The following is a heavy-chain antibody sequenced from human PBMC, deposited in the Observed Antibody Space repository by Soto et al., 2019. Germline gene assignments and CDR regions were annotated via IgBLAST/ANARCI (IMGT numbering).Heavy chain of an antibody. CDR1: GGTFSSYA. V-gene: IGHV1-69*13. CDR2: IIPIFGTA. D-gene: IGHD3-9*01. CDR3: ARVTNYDILTGANPKDYYYYGMDV. Sequence: ASVKVSCKASGGTFSSYAISWVRQAPGQGLEWMGGIIPIFGTANYAQKFQGRVTITADESTSTAYMELSSLRSEDTAVYYCARVTNYDILTGANPKDYYYYGMDVWGQGTTVTV. J-gene: IGHJ6*02.